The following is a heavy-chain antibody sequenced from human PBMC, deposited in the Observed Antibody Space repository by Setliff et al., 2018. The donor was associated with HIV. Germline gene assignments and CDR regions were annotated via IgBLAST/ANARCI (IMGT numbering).Heavy chain of an antibody. CDR3: AKSSPSIGYITDC. V-gene: IGHV4-59*01. D-gene: IGHD5-12*01. CDR1: GVSISSYY. Sequence: SETLSLTCSVSGVSISSYYWSWIRHSPGKGLEWIGIIFPGGAINYNPSLTSRVTISVDTPKNHLFLKLTSVTTADTAVYFCAKSSPSIGYITDCWGQGAPVTVSS. CDR2: IFPGGAI. J-gene: IGHJ4*02.